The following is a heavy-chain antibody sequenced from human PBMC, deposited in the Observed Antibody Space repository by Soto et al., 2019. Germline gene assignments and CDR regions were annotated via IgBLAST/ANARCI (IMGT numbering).Heavy chain of an antibody. CDR3: AKDTASWEYYYYYGMDV. Sequence: EVQLLESGGGLVQPGGSLRLSCAASGFTFSSYAMSWVRQATGKGLEWVSAISGSGGSTYYADSVKGRFTISRDNSKNTLYLQMNSLRAEDTAVYYCAKDTASWEYYYYYGMDVWGQGTTVTVSS. CDR1: GFTFSSYA. J-gene: IGHJ6*02. CDR2: ISGSGGST. D-gene: IGHD6-13*01. V-gene: IGHV3-23*01.